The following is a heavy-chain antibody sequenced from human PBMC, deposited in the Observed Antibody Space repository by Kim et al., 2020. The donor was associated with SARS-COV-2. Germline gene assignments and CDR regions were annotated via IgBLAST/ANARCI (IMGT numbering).Heavy chain of an antibody. CDR3: AKGGGLYCSSTSCPLGY. CDR1: GFTFSSYA. Sequence: GGSLRLSCAASGFTFSSYAMSWVRQAPGKGLEWVSAISGSGGSTYYADSVKGRFTISRDNSKNTLYLQMNSLRAEDTAVYYCAKGGGLYCSSTSCPLGYWGQGTLVTVSS. V-gene: IGHV3-23*01. J-gene: IGHJ4*02. D-gene: IGHD2-2*01. CDR2: ISGSGGST.